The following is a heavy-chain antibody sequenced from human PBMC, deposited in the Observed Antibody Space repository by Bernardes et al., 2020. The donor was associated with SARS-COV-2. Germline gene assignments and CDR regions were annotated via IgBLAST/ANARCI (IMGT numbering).Heavy chain of an antibody. J-gene: IGHJ4*02. CDR1: GFTFSSYS. V-gene: IGHV3-7*05. Sequence: GGSLRLSCAASGFTFSSYSMYWVRETPGKGLEWVANINPDGSVIYYMDFVEGRFAISRDNAKNSLSLQMNSLRDEDTATYYCIMGILEWGDYWGQGTLVTVSS. D-gene: IGHD3-3*01. CDR2: INPDGSVI. CDR3: IMGILEWGDY.